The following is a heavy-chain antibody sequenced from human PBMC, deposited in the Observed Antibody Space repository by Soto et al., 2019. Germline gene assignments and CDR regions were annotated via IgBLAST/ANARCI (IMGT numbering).Heavy chain of an antibody. CDR3: ARGGCVGGTCYSLAGSFYYYMDV. CDR2: INNDGSVS. Sequence: EVQLVESGGGLVQPGGSLRLSCVASGLTFSNYWMYWVRQAPGEGLVWVSRINNDGSVSSYADSVKGRLTISRDNVKNTLYLQMDSLRAEDTAVYYCARGGCVGGTCYSLAGSFYYYMDVWGKGTTVTVFS. D-gene: IGHD2-15*01. CDR1: GLTFSNYW. V-gene: IGHV3-74*01. J-gene: IGHJ6*03.